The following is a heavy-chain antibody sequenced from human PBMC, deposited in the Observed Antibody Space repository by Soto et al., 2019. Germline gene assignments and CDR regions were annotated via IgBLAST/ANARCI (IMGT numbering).Heavy chain of an antibody. D-gene: IGHD3-10*01. Sequence: QVQLVESGGGVVQPGRSLRLSCAASGFTFSSYAMHWVRQAPGKGLEWVAVMSYDGSNKYYADCVKGRFTISRDNSKNTLYLQMNSLRAEDTAVYYCARHRMVRGANYILGYWGQGTLVTVSS. J-gene: IGHJ4*02. V-gene: IGHV3-30-3*01. CDR1: GFTFSSYA. CDR3: ARHRMVRGANYILGY. CDR2: MSYDGSNK.